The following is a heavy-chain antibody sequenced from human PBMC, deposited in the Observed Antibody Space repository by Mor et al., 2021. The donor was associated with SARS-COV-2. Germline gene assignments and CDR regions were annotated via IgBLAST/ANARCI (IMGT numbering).Heavy chain of an antibody. CDR2: INPNSGGT. V-gene: IGHV1-2*06. J-gene: IGHJ4*02. Sequence: GRINPNSGGTNYPQKFQGRVTMTRDTSISTAYMELSRLRSDDMAVYYCARQQVVPDWGQGTLVTVSS. D-gene: IGHD2-15*01. CDR3: ARQQVVPD.